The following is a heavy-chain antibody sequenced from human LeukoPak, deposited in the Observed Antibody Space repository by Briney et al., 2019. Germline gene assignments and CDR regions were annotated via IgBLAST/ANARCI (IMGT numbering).Heavy chain of an antibody. Sequence: SVKVSCKASGGTYSSYAISWVRQAPGQGLEWMGRIIPILGIANYAQKFQGRVTITADKSTSTAYMELSSLRSEDTAVYYCARFDWFDPWGQGTLVTVSS. CDR1: GGTYSSYA. J-gene: IGHJ5*02. CDR2: IIPILGIA. CDR3: ARFDWFDP. V-gene: IGHV1-69*04.